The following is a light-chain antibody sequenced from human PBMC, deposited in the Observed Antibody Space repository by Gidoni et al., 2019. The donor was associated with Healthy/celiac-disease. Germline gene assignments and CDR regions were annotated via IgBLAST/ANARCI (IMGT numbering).Light chain of an antibody. CDR3: QQSYRTPWA. J-gene: IGKJ3*01. CDR2: AAS. Sequence: DIQMTQSPSSLSASVGDRVTITCRASQSISSYLNWYQQKPGKAPKLPIYAASSLQSGVPSRFSGSGSGTDFTLTISSLQPEDFATYYCQQSYRTPWAFGPGTKVDIK. V-gene: IGKV1-39*01. CDR1: QSISSY.